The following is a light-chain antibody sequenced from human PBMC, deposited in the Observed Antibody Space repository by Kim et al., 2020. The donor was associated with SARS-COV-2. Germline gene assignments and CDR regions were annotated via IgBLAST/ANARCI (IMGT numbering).Light chain of an antibody. Sequence: SAAVGDRVTITCRASQSISSWLAWYQQKPGKAPKLLIYDASSLESGVPSRFSGSGSGTEFTLTISSLQPDDLATYYCQQYNSHWTFGQGTKVDIK. CDR3: QQYNSHWT. J-gene: IGKJ1*01. V-gene: IGKV1-5*01. CDR1: QSISSW. CDR2: DAS.